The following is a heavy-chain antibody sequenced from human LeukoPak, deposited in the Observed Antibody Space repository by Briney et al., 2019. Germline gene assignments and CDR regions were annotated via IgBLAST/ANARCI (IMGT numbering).Heavy chain of an antibody. CDR3: ARLMTYYDSSGYPSPGGFDY. D-gene: IGHD3-22*01. CDR1: GGSISSSSYY. J-gene: IGHJ4*02. Sequence: PSETLSLTCTVSGGSISSSSYYWGWIRQPPGKGLEWIGGIYYSGSTYYNPSLKSRVTISVDTSKNQFSLKLSSVTAADTAVYYCARLMTYYDSSGYPSPGGFDYWGQGTLVTVSS. V-gene: IGHV4-39*01. CDR2: IYYSGST.